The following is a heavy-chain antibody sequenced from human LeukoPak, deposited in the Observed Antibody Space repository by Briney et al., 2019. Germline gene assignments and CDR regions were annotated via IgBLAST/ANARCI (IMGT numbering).Heavy chain of an antibody. D-gene: IGHD1-26*01. V-gene: IGHV3-74*01. CDR1: GFTFGNYW. CDR2: INGDGSST. Sequence: GGSLRLSCAASGFTFGNYWMHWVRQAPGKGLVWVSRINGDGSSTNYADSVKGRFTISRDNAKNTIYLQMNSLRAEDTAVYYCARYGRYTAFDIWGPGTVVTVPS. CDR3: ARYGRYTAFDI. J-gene: IGHJ3*02.